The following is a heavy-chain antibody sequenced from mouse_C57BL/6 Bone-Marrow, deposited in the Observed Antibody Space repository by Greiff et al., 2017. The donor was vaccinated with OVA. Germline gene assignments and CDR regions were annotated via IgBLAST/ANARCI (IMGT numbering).Heavy chain of an antibody. Sequence: VQLQQSGAELVKPGASVTLSCKASGYTFTEYTIHWVKQRSGQGLEWIGWFYPGSGSIKYNEKFKDKATLTADKSSSTVYMELSRLTSEDSAVYFYARHEDDGCYSGYAMDYWGQGTSVTVSS. CDR3: ARHEDDGCYSGYAMDY. J-gene: IGHJ4*01. V-gene: IGHV1-62-2*01. CDR2: FYPGSGSI. D-gene: IGHD2-3*01. CDR1: GYTFTEYT.